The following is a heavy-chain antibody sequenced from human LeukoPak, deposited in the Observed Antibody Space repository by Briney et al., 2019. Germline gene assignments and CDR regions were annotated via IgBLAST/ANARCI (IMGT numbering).Heavy chain of an antibody. CDR2: IIYDGRHT. J-gene: IGHJ4*02. V-gene: IGHV3-23*01. CDR3: AKDGLSYDGSTHVYYFQS. D-gene: IGHD3-22*01. CDR1: GFTFRMYA. Sequence: GGSLRLSCTASGFTFRMYAMSWVRQAPGKGLESVASIIYDGRHTYYAASVKGRFTISRDNSQNTLYLQMNGLRAEDTALYYCAKDGLSYDGSTHVYYFQSLGQGTLVTVSS.